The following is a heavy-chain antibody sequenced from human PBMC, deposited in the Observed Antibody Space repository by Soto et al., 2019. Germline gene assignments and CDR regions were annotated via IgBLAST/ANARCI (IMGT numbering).Heavy chain of an antibody. D-gene: IGHD2-2*02. CDR1: GGSISSSSYY. CDR2: IYYSGST. V-gene: IGHV4-39*01. CDR3: ARHIVVVPAAIYYFDY. Sequence: SETLSLTCTVSGGSISSSSYYWGWIRQPPGKGLEWIGSIYYSGSTYYNPSLKSRVTIFVDTSKNQFSLKLSSVTAADTAVYYCARHIVVVPAAIYYFDYWGQGTLVTVSS. J-gene: IGHJ4*02.